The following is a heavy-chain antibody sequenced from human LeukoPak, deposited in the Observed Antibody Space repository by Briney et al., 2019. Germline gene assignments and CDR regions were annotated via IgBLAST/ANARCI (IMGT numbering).Heavy chain of an antibody. CDR2: VSSNGAKT. CDR3: ARWGTMVRGDMFDY. CDR1: GFTFSSYA. V-gene: IGHV3-23*01. D-gene: IGHD3-10*01. J-gene: IGHJ4*02. Sequence: GGSLRLSCAASGFTFSSYAITWVRQAPGKGLEWVSAVSSNGAKTYYADSVKGRFTISRDNYKNMVFLQMNSLRAEDTAVYYCARWGTMVRGDMFDYWGQGTLVTVSS.